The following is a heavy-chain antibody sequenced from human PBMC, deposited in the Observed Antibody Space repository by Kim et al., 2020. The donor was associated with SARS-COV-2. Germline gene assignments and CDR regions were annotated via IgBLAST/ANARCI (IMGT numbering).Heavy chain of an antibody. V-gene: IGHV4-59*12. Sequence: YSGRTNYPPSRKRRVTIAVDTSQNQFSLKLSSVPAADTAMYYCARGFDPWGQGTLVTVSS. CDR2: YSGRT. CDR3: ARGFDP. J-gene: IGHJ5*02.